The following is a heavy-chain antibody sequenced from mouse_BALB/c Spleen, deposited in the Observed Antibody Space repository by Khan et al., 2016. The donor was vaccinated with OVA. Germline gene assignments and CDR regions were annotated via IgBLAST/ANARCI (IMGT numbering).Heavy chain of an antibody. CDR2: INTYTGES. V-gene: IGHV9-3-1*01. CDR1: GYTFTNYV. CDR3: TRFHGGY. J-gene: IGHJ2*01. Sequence: QIQLVQSGPELKKPGETVKISCKASGYTFTNYVMNWVKQSPGKGLKWMGWINTYTGESTYADDFMGRFAFSLETSVSTAYLQINSLKYEDTATYFCTRFHGGYWGQGTTLTVSS.